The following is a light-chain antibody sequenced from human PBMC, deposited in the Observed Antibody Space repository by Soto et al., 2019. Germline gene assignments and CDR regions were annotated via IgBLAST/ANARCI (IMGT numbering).Light chain of an antibody. J-gene: IGKJ1*01. CDR2: STS. CDR1: QTISR. V-gene: IGKV1-39*01. CDR3: QQSFRAPWT. Sequence: DIQLTQSPSSLSASVGDRVTITCRASQTISRLSWYQQKPGKAPRVLVSSTSTLQSGVPSRFSGSGFGTEFTLIISGLQPEDYATYYCQQSFRAPWTFGQGTKVEI.